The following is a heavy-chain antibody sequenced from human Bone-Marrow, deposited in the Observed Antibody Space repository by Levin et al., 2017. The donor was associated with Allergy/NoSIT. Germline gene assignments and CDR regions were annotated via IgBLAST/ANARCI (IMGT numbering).Heavy chain of an antibody. CDR1: GFSFGNYD. J-gene: IGHJ3*01. V-gene: IGHV3-13*04. Sequence: GGSLRLSCAASGFSFGNYDFHWVRQGTGKGLEWISAIDTAGDTYYPGSVKGRFTISRENAKNSLYLQINNLRAGDTAVYYCVREDVYNAYDVWGQGTTVTVSS. CDR3: VREDVYNAYDV. CDR2: IDTAGDT. D-gene: IGHD5/OR15-5a*01.